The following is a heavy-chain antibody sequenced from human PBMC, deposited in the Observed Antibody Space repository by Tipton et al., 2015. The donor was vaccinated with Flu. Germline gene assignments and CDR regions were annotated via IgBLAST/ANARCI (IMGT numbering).Heavy chain of an antibody. V-gene: IGHV3-30*04. CDR1: GFIFSSSA. J-gene: IGHJ4*02. CDR3: AREDLVAVTAIGNLAD. CDR2: ISMDGEKT. D-gene: IGHD2-21*02. Sequence: SLRLSCAASGFIFSSSAMNWVRQAPGKGLEWLALISMDGEKTYSADSVRGRFTISRDNGKNTVYLQMDSLRREDTAVYYCAREDLVAVTAIGNLADWGQGTLVTVSS.